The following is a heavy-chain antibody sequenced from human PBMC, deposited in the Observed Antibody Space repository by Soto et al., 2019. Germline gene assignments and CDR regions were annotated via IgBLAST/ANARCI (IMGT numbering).Heavy chain of an antibody. CDR2: ITGRGDRT. CDR3: AKGGYSGPRAWFDP. D-gene: IGHD5-12*01. J-gene: IGHJ5*02. V-gene: IGHV3-23*01. Sequence: EVQLLESGGGLVQPGGSLILSCAASGFTFSTYAMTWVRQAPGKGLEWVSTITGRGDRTYYADSVRGRFSISRDQSNNTLFLQMNSLRAGDTALYYCAKGGYSGPRAWFDPWGQGTLVTVSS. CDR1: GFTFSTYA.